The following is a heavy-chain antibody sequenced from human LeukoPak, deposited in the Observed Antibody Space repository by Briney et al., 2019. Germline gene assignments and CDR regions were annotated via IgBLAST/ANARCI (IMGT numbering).Heavy chain of an antibody. CDR1: GGTFSSYV. D-gene: IGHD3-22*01. J-gene: IGHJ5*02. V-gene: IGHV1-69*13. CDR3: ARATSPWGDSSGLGDNWFVP. CDR2: IIPIFGTA. Sequence: GGSVKVSCKASGGTFSSYVISWVRQAPGQGLEWMGGIIPIFGTANYAQRFQGRVTITADESTSTAYMELSSLRSEDTAVYCCARATSPWGDSSGLGDNWFVPWGQGTLVTVSS.